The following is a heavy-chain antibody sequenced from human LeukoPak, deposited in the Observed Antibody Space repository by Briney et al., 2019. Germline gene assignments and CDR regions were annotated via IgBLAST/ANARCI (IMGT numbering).Heavy chain of an antibody. CDR3: AKRALLDYYYYYMDV. D-gene: IGHD1-1*01. J-gene: IGHJ6*03. Sequence: GGSMRLTCAATGYTFSSYAMNWVRQASGMVHDLVSAISGSGGSTYYADSVKGRFTISRDNSKNTLYLQMNSLRAEDTAVYYCAKRALLDYYYYYMDVWGKGTTVTVSS. CDR2: ISGSGGST. V-gene: IGHV3-23*01. CDR1: GYTFSSYA.